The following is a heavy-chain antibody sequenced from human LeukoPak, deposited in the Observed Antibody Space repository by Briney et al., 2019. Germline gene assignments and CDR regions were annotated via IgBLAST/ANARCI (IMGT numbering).Heavy chain of an antibody. D-gene: IGHD3-22*01. CDR2: ISYDGSNK. J-gene: IGHJ4*02. Sequence: GRSLRLSCAASGFTFSSYAMHWVRQAPGKGLEWVAVISYDGSNKYYADSVKGRFTISRDNSKNTLYLQMNSLRADDTAVYYCARGLYPTYYYDSSGYYSWGQGTLATVSS. CDR1: GFTFSSYA. CDR3: ARGLYPTYYYDSSGYYS. V-gene: IGHV3-30*01.